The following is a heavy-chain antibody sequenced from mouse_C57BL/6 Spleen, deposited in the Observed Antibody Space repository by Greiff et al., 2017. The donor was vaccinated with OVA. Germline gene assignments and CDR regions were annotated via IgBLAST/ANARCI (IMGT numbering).Heavy chain of an antibody. CDR3: AGGLYYDYDWFAY. CDR1: GYTFTSYW. V-gene: IGHV1-53*01. D-gene: IGHD2-4*01. CDR2: INPSNGGT. Sequence: VQLQQPGTELVKPGASVKLSCKASGYTFTSYWMHWVKQRPGQGLEWIGNINPSNGGTTYNEKFKSKATLTVDKSSSTAYMQLSSLSSEYSAVYYCAGGLYYDYDWFAYWGQGTLVTVSA. J-gene: IGHJ3*01.